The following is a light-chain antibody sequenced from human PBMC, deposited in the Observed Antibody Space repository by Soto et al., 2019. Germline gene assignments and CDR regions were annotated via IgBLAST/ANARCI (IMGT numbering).Light chain of an antibody. CDR3: QQSYTYPHT. V-gene: IGKV1-39*01. J-gene: IGKJ2*01. CDR1: QSVSSY. Sequence: DIQMTQSSSSLSASVGDRVTITCRTSQSVSSYLNWYQQKPGKAPNLLIFAASSLQSGVPSRFSGSGSGTDFTLTVNSLQPEDLATYYCQQSYTYPHTFGQGTRLEI. CDR2: AAS.